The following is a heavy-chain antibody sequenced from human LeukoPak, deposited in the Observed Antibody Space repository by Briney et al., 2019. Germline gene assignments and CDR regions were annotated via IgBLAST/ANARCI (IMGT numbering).Heavy chain of an antibody. Sequence: GGSLRLSCAASGFTFSSYGMSWVRQAPGKGLEWVSAISGSGGSTYYADSVKGRFTISRDNSKNTLYLQMNSLRDEDTAVYYCAKGRQQLTYYYYYMDVWGKGTTVTVSS. J-gene: IGHJ6*03. D-gene: IGHD6-13*01. CDR3: AKGRQQLTYYYYYMDV. CDR1: GFTFSSYG. V-gene: IGHV3-23*01. CDR2: ISGSGGST.